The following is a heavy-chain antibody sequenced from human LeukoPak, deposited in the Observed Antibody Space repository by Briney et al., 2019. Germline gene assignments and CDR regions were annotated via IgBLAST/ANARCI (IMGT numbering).Heavy chain of an antibody. D-gene: IGHD3-3*02. CDR3: ARAHLWPYGMDV. CDR2: TNTDGSSA. V-gene: IGHV3-74*01. Sequence: PGGSLRLSCAASGFNVSSYYMNWVRQAPGKGLVWVSRTNTDGSSASYADSVKGRFTISRDNDKDTLYLQMNSLRAEDTAVYYCARAHLWPYGMDVWGLGTTVTVSS. CDR1: GFNVSSYY. J-gene: IGHJ6*02.